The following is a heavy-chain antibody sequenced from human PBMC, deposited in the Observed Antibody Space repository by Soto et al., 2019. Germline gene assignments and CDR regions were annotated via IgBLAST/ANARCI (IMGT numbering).Heavy chain of an antibody. Sequence: ASVKVSCKVSGYTLTELSMHWVRQAPGKGLEWMGGFDPEDGETIYAQKFQGRVTMTEDTSTDTAYMELSSLRSEDTAVYYCATGQAKGESYNYYYYYGMDVWGQGTTVTVSS. CDR1: GYTLTELS. J-gene: IGHJ6*02. CDR2: FDPEDGET. D-gene: IGHD1-26*01. V-gene: IGHV1-24*01. CDR3: ATGQAKGESYNYYYYYGMDV.